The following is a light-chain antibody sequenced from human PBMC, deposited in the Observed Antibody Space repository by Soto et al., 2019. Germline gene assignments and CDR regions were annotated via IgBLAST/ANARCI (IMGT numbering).Light chain of an antibody. Sequence: EIVLTQSPGTLSLSPGERATLSCRASQSISSSYLAWYQQKPGQAPRLLIYGASSRAVGIPDSFSGSGSGTDFTLTISRLEPEDFAVYYCQQYGTSPRTFGQGTKVEIK. CDR2: GAS. CDR3: QQYGTSPRT. V-gene: IGKV3-20*01. J-gene: IGKJ1*01. CDR1: QSISSSY.